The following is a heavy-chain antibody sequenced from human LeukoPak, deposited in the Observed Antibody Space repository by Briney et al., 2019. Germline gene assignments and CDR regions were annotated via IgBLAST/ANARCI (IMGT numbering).Heavy chain of an antibody. CDR1: GFTFSSYW. D-gene: IGHD3-22*01. J-gene: IGHJ4*02. CDR3: ARATYYYDSSGYYYVD. V-gene: IGHV3-7*01. CDR2: IKKDGSDK. Sequence: GGSLRLSCAASGFTFSSYWMSWIRQAPGKGLEWVSNIKKDGSDKNYADSVKGRFTISRDNAKNSLYLQMNSLRAEDTAVYYCARATYYYDSSGYYYVDWGQGTLVTGSS.